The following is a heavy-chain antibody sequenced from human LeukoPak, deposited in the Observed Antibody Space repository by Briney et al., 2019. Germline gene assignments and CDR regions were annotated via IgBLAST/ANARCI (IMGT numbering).Heavy chain of an antibody. CDR2: TYYRSKWYN. CDR1: GDSVSSNIAA. D-gene: IGHD2-2*01. V-gene: IGHV6-1*01. Sequence: SQTLSLTCAISGDSVSSNIAAWNWIRQSPSGGLEWLGSTYYRSKWYNDYAVAVKSRITINPDTSKNQFSLQLNSVTPEDTAVYYCAYQLLGRCCYGMDVWGQGTTVTVSS. CDR3: AYQLLGRCCYGMDV. J-gene: IGHJ6*02.